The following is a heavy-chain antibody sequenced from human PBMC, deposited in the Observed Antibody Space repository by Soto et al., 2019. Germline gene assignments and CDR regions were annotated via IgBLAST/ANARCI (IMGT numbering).Heavy chain of an antibody. CDR2: ISYSTSYT. J-gene: IGHJ4*02. CDR1: GFTFTDYY. Sequence: GGSLRLSCAASGFTFTDYYMSWIRQAPGKGLEWVSYISYSTSYTNYADSVKGRFTISRDNAKNSLYLQMNSLRAEDTAVHYCAREGDGGSYYFDYWGQGTLVTVSS. D-gene: IGHD1-26*01. CDR3: AREGDGGSYYFDY. V-gene: IGHV3-11*06.